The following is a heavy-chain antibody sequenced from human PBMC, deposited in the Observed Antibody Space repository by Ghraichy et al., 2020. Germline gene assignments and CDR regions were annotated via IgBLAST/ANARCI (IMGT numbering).Heavy chain of an antibody. Sequence: GGSLRLSCATSGFTFSNYAMSWVRQAPGKGLDWVSAISGSGESTYYADSVKGRFAISRDNSKNTVYLQMNSLRAEDTAVYFCGRYISSDYWGRGTLVTVSS. CDR2: ISGSGEST. CDR3: GRYISSDY. D-gene: IGHD2-2*02. CDR1: GFTFSNYA. J-gene: IGHJ4*02. V-gene: IGHV3-23*01.